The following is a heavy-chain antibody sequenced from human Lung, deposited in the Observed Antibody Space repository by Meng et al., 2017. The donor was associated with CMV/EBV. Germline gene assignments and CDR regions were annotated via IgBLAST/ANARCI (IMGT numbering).Heavy chain of an antibody. J-gene: IGHJ4*02. D-gene: IGHD3-10*01. CDR2: ISGSGGST. Sequence: GGSLRLXCAASGFTFSSYAMSWVRQAPGKGLEWVSAISGSGGSTYYADSVKGRFTISRDNSKNTLYLQMNSLRAEDTAVYYCAKRLGGLLSSDADLGYWGQGTXVNGAS. V-gene: IGHV3-23*01. CDR1: GFTFSSYA. CDR3: AKRLGGLLSSDADLGY.